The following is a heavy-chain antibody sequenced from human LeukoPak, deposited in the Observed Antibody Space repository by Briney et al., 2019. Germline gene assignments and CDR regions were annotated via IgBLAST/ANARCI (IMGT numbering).Heavy chain of an antibody. CDR2: INHSGST. Sequence: SETLSLTCAVYGGSFSGYYWSWIRQPPGEGLEWIGEINHSGSTNYNPSLKSRFTISVDTSKNQFSLKLSSVTAADTAVYYCASSSIAVAGSDYWGQGTLVTVSS. D-gene: IGHD6-19*01. CDR3: ASSSIAVAGSDY. CDR1: GGSFSGYY. V-gene: IGHV4-34*01. J-gene: IGHJ4*02.